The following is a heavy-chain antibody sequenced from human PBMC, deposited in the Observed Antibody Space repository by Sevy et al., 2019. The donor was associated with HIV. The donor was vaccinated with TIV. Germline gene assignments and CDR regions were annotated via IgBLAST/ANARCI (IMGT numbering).Heavy chain of an antibody. CDR2: ISGTGGSGDKT. D-gene: IGHD3-22*01. CDR1: GFTFRNYA. V-gene: IGHV3-23*01. J-gene: IGHJ4*02. Sequence: GGSLRLSCAASGFTFRNYAMNWVRQAPGKGLEWVSGISGTGGSGDKTNYADSVKGRFTISRADSKNSLYLQLNTLRAEDTAIYYCARKYDSSGYFDYWGQGTLVTVSS. CDR3: ARKYDSSGYFDY.